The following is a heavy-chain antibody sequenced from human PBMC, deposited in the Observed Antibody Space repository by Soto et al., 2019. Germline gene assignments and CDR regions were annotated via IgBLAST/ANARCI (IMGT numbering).Heavy chain of an antibody. CDR3: ARRGDGVVVPAPY. D-gene: IGHD2-15*01. CDR1: GYNFINYW. J-gene: IGHJ4*01. Sequence: EVQLVQSGAEVKKPGESLKISCKGSGYNFINYWIGWVRQMPGKGLEWMGIIYPGDSVTRYSPSFQGQVTFSADKSISTAYLQWSSLKASDTAIYYCARRGDGVVVPAPYWGHGTLVTVSS. V-gene: IGHV5-51*03. CDR2: IYPGDSVT.